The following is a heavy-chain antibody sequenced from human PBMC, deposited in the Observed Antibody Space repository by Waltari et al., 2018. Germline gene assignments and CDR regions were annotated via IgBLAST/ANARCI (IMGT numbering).Heavy chain of an antibody. CDR2: INHSPNR. J-gene: IGHJ6*02. V-gene: IGHV4-34*01. Sequence: QVHLHQWGAGQLQPSETLSLTCVVNGGSVRGYYWGGVRPAPGKGLGWIGEINHSPNRNYNPSLRSRVDMSVDTSKNQFSLKLNFVTAADTGVYYCVRLEDCSGPGGNCYSGDPFALDVWGQGTTVTVSS. D-gene: IGHD2-15*01. CDR1: GGSVRGYY. CDR3: VRLEDCSGPGGNCYSGDPFALDV.